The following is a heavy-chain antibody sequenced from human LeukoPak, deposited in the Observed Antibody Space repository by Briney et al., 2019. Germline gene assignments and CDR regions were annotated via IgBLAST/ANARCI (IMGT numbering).Heavy chain of an antibody. CDR2: IIPILGIA. V-gene: IGHV1-69*04. CDR1: GGTFSSYA. CDR3: ARAESSYGSYYYGMDV. J-gene: IGHJ6*02. Sequence: SVKVSCKASGGTFSSYAISWVRQAPGRGLEWMGRIIPILGIANYAQKFQGRVTITADKSTSTAYMELSSLRSEDTAVYYCARAESSYGSYYYGMDVWGQGTTVTVSS. D-gene: IGHD5-18*01.